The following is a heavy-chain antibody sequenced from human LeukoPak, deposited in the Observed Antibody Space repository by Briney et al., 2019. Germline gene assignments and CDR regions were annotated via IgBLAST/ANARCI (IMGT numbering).Heavy chain of an antibody. CDR2: IYTSGST. CDR3: ARGREMTTVAGYYSFDY. Sequence: PSETLSLTCTVSGGSISSYYWSWIRQPAGKGLEWIGRIYTSGSTNYNPSLKSRVTMSVDTSKNQFSLKLSSVTAADTAVYYCARGREMTTVAGYYSFDYWGQGILVSVSS. V-gene: IGHV4-4*07. J-gene: IGHJ4*02. CDR1: GGSISSYY. D-gene: IGHD4-11*01.